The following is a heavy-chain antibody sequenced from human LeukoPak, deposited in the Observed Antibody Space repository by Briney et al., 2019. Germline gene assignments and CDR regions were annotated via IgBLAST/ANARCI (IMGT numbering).Heavy chain of an antibody. CDR2: ISSSGSTI. CDR1: GFTFSSYE. Sequence: GGSLRLSCAASGFTFSSYEMNWVRQAPGKGLEWVSYISSSGSTIYYADSVKGRFTISRDNAKNSLYLQMNSLRAEDTALYYCAKTGDYSRWYFDLWGRGTLVTVSS. CDR3: AKTGDYSRWYFDL. V-gene: IGHV3-48*03. D-gene: IGHD4-17*01. J-gene: IGHJ2*01.